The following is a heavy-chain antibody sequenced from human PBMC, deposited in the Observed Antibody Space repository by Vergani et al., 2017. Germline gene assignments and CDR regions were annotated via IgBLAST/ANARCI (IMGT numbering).Heavy chain of an antibody. V-gene: IGHV3-33*06. CDR1: GFTFNQYG. Sequence: QVQLVESGGGVVQPGRSLRLSCAASGFTFNQYGMHWVRQAPGKGLEWVAVTWYDGNNKQYADSVKGRFTISRDNSKSTMYLQMNSLRDEDTAVYYCAKDQYYDTRGYSSLDYWGQGTQVTVSS. D-gene: IGHD3-22*01. CDR3: AKDQYYDTRGYSSLDY. J-gene: IGHJ4*02. CDR2: TWYDGNNK.